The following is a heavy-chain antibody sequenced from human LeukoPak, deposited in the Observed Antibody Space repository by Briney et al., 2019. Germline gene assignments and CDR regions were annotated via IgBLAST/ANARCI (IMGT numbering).Heavy chain of an antibody. J-gene: IGHJ5*02. CDR1: GYTFTSYG. CDR3: AREGEDYDYVWGSYRYLWFDP. D-gene: IGHD3-16*02. V-gene: IGHV1-18*01. Sequence: ASVKVSCKASGYTFTSYGISWVRQAPGQGLEWMGWISAYNGNTNYAQKLQGRVTMTTDTSTSTAYMELRSLRSDDTAVYCCAREGEDYDYVWGSYRYLWFDPWGQGTLVTVSS. CDR2: ISAYNGNT.